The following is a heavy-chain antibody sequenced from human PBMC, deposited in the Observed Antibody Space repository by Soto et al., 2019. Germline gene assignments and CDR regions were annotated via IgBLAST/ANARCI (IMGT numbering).Heavy chain of an antibody. CDR1: GFTFSSYA. Sequence: PGGSLRLSCAASGFTFSSYAMSWVRQAPGKGQERVSAISGSGGSTYYADTVKGRFTISRDNPKNTLYLQMKSLRSEDTAVYYCAKQLLYCSGGSCYSSAFDFCCQGTMVTVSS. CDR2: ISGSGGST. CDR3: AKQLLYCSGGSCYSSAFDF. J-gene: IGHJ3*01. D-gene: IGHD2-15*01. V-gene: IGHV3-23*01.